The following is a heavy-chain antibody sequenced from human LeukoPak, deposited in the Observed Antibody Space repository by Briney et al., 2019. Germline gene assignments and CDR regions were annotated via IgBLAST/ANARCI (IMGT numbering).Heavy chain of an antibody. J-gene: IGHJ3*01. CDR2: MYFIGST. D-gene: IGHD3-10*01. CDR3: ATGGLAQAFDV. V-gene: IGHV4-31*03. CDR1: GGSIISGGHY. Sequence: SETLPLTCTVSGGSIISGGHYWSWIRQHPGKGLEWIGYMYFIGSTNYNPSLRSRLTISMDMSANQFSLKLSSVTAADTAVYYCATGGLAQAFDVWGQGTLVTVAS.